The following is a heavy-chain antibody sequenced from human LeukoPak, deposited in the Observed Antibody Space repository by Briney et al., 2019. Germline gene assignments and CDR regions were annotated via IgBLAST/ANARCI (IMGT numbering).Heavy chain of an antibody. CDR2: INHSGST. V-gene: IGHV4-34*01. CDR3: ARGAFDSSGYYLPLGY. CDR1: GESFSSYY. J-gene: IGHJ4*02. D-gene: IGHD3-22*01. Sequence: PSETLSLTCAVYGESFSSYYWSWIRQPPGKGLEYIGEINHSGSTNYNPSLKSRVTVSVDTSKNQFSLKLSSVTAADAAVYYCARGAFDSSGYYLPLGYWGQGTLVTVSS.